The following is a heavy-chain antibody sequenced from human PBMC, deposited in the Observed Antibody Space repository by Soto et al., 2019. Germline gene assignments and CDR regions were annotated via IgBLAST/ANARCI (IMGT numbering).Heavy chain of an antibody. CDR1: GFSLNTDGEG. J-gene: IGHJ4*02. D-gene: IGHD3-10*01. CDR2: IYWDDDE. Sequence: QIALKESGPTQVNPTQTLTLTCSFSGFSLNTDGEGVGWVSQPPGEALEWLALIYWDDDERYSPSLKTRLTITKDPSKNQVVLIMNNMDPVDTATYYCAHSRNLITEDAQVGDFDYWGQGTLVTVSS. V-gene: IGHV2-5*02. CDR3: AHSRNLITEDAQVGDFDY.